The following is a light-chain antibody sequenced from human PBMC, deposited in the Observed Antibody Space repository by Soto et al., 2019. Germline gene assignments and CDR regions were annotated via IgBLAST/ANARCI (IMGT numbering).Light chain of an antibody. CDR1: GSDVGGYNY. Sequence: QCALTRAASVSGSRGQSSTLSCTGTGSDVGGYNYVSWYQHHPGKAPRLMIYASSNRPSGVSHRFSGSRSGNTASLTISALQAEDEADYYRSSYTSGSTLYVFGTGTKVTVL. CDR3: SSYTSGSTLYV. CDR2: ASS. V-gene: IGLV2-14*01. J-gene: IGLJ1*01.